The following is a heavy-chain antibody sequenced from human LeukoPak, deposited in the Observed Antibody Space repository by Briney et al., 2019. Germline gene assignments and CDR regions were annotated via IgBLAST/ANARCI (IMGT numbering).Heavy chain of an antibody. V-gene: IGHV3-23*01. CDR1: GFTFSSYA. D-gene: IGHD3-3*01. Sequence: ASLRLSCAASGFTFSSYAMSWVRQAPGKGLEWVSAISGSGGSTYYADSVKGRFTISRDNSKNTLYLQMNSLRAEDTAVYYCAKTYDFWSGYQYYFDYWGQGTLVTVSS. J-gene: IGHJ4*02. CDR2: ISGSGGST. CDR3: AKTYDFWSGYQYYFDY.